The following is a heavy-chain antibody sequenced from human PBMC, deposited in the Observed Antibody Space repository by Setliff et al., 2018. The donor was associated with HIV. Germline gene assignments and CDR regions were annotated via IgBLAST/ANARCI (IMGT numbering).Heavy chain of an antibody. J-gene: IGHJ4*02. CDR1: GYTFTSYY. CDR3: ARLGDSGYDFRGYFDY. V-gene: IGHV1-46*01. D-gene: IGHD5-12*01. Sequence: ASVKVSCKASGYTFTSYYMHWVRQAPGQGLEWMGIINPSGGSTNYAQKVQGRVTMTRDTSTSTAYMERRSLRSDDTAVYYCARLGDSGYDFRGYFDYWGQGKLVTVSS. CDR2: INPSGGST.